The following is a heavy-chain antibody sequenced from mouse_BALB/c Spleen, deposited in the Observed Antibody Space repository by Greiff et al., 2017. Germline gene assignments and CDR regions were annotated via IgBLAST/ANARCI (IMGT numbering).Heavy chain of an antibody. CDR2: ISNLAYSI. CDR3: ARVDSSGYAMDY. J-gene: IGHJ4*01. CDR1: GFTFSDYG. V-gene: IGHV5-15*02. D-gene: IGHD3-2*01. Sequence: EVQVVESGGGLVQPGGSRKLSCAASGFTFSDYGMAWVRQAPGKGPEWVAFISNLAYSIYYADTVTGRFTISRENAKNTLYLEMSSLRSEDTAMYYCARVDSSGYAMDYWGQGTSVTVSS.